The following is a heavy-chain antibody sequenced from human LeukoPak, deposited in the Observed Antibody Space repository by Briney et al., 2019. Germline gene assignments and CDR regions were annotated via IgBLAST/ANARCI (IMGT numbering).Heavy chain of an antibody. CDR1: GYTFTGYY. CDR3: ARDVRYYGSGSYYNPRPWFDP. D-gene: IGHD3-10*01. CDR2: INPNSGGT. Sequence: GSVKVSCKASGYTFTGYYMHWVRQAPGQGLEWMGWINPNSGGTNYAQKFQGRVTMTRDTSISTAYMELSRLRSDDTAVYYCARDVRYYGSGSYYNPRPWFDPWGQGTLVTVSS. J-gene: IGHJ5*02. V-gene: IGHV1-2*02.